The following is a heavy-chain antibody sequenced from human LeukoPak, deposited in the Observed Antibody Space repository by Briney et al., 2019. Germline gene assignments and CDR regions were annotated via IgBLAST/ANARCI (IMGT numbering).Heavy chain of an antibody. CDR3: ARELAGHYYGSGSSFDY. CDR1: GFTFSRYS. V-gene: IGHV3-7*01. Sequence: GGSLRLSCAAYGFTFSRYSMNWVRQAPGKGLEWVANTREDGSEKYYVDSVKGRFTISRDNAKNSLYLQMNSLRAEDTAVYYCARELAGHYYGSGSSFDYWGQGTLVTVSS. D-gene: IGHD3-10*01. CDR2: TREDGSEK. J-gene: IGHJ4*02.